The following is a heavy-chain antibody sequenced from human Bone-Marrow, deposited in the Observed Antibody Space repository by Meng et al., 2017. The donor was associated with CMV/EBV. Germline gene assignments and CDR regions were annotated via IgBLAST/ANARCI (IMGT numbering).Heavy chain of an antibody. CDR1: GFTFSSYG. V-gene: IGHV3-30*02. D-gene: IGHD3-22*01. Sequence: GGSLRLSCAASGFTFSSYGMHWVRQAPGKGLEWVAFIRYDGSNKYYADSVKGRFTISRDNSKNTLYLQMNSLRAEDTAVYYCARGHTMIVVNPLDVWGQGTTVTVSS. CDR3: ARGHTMIVVNPLDV. J-gene: IGHJ6*02. CDR2: IRYDGSNK.